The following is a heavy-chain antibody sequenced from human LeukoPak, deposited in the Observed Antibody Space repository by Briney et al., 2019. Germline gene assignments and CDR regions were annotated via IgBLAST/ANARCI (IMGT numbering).Heavy chain of an antibody. V-gene: IGHV4-31*03. J-gene: IGHJ4*02. Sequence: SETLSLTCTVSGGSISSGGYYWSWIRQHPGKGLEWIGYIYYSGSTYYNPSLKSRVTISVDTSKNQFSLKLSSVTAAETAVYYCARARMTTVTTFYFDYWGQGTLVTVSS. CDR2: IYYSGST. CDR3: ARARMTTVTTFYFDY. D-gene: IGHD4-17*01. CDR1: GGSISSGGYY.